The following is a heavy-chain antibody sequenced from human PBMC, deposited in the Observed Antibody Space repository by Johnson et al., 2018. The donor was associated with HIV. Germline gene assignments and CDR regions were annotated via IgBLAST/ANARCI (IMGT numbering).Heavy chain of an antibody. CDR2: IWYDGSNK. V-gene: IGHV3-30*19. Sequence: QVQLVESGGGVVQPGRSLRLSCAASGFTFSSYGMHWVRQAPGKGLAWVAVIWYDGSNKYYADSVKGRFTISRDNSKNTLYLQMNSLRAEDTAVYYCAREPGLVAAFDIWGQGTMVTVSS. CDR1: GFTFSSYG. D-gene: IGHD6-19*01. CDR3: AREPGLVAAFDI. J-gene: IGHJ3*02.